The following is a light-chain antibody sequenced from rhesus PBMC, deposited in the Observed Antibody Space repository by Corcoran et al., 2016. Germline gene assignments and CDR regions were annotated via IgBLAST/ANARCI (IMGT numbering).Light chain of an antibody. Sequence: DIQMTQSPSSLSASVGDRVTITCRASQGISNYLAWDQQKPGETPKLLSNAASGLQSGIPSRFSGSGSGTDFTLTISSLHSEDFATYYCQHYYSTPPSFGQGTKVEIK. CDR1: QGISNY. V-gene: IGKV1-25*02. CDR3: QHYYSTPPS. J-gene: IGKJ2*01. CDR2: AAS.